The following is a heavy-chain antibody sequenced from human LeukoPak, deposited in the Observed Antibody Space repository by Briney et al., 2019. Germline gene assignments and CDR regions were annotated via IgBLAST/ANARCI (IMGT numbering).Heavy chain of an antibody. D-gene: IGHD2-15*01. J-gene: IGHJ4*02. CDR1: GYTFTSYY. V-gene: IGHV1-46*01. CDR2: INPSGGTT. CDR3: ARAHCSGASCFLEY. Sequence: GASVKVSCKASGYTFTSYYMHWVRQAPGQGLEWMGIINPSGGTTSYAQKFQGRVTMTRDVSTSTVYMEVSSLKSEDAAVYYCARAHCSGASCFLEYWGQGTLVTVSS.